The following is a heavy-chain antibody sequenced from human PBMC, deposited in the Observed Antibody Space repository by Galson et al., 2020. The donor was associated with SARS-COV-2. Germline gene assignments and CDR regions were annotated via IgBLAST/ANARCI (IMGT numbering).Heavy chain of an antibody. J-gene: IGHJ1*01. CDR1: GFTVSSNY. D-gene: IGHD1-7*01. CDR2: IYSGDVT. CDR3: ARERCRRVVATTFQS. Sequence: TGGSLRLSCAASGFTVSSNYMSWVRQAPGKGLEWVSVIYSGDVTYYSDSVRGRFTISRDNSKNMLYLQMNSLRAEDTAVYYCARERCRRVVATTFQSWGQGTLVTVSS. V-gene: IGHV3-66*01.